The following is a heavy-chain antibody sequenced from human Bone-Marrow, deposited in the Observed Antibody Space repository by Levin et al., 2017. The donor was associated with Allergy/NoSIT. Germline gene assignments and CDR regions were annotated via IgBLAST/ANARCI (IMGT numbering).Heavy chain of an antibody. CDR3: ASSYGRYCSSTSCLPAFDI. Sequence: GESLKISCKASGYTFTGYYMHWVRQAPGQGLEWMGWINPNSGGTNYAQKFQGRVTMTRDTSISTAYMELSRLRSDDTAVYYCASSYGRYCSSTSCLPAFDIWGQGTMVTVSS. J-gene: IGHJ3*02. CDR2: INPNSGGT. CDR1: GYTFTGYY. D-gene: IGHD2-2*01. V-gene: IGHV1-2*02.